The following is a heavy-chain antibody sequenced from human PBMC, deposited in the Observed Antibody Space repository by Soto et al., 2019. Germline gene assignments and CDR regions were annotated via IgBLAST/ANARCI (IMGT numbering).Heavy chain of an antibody. Sequence: PSETLSLTSSVSDHSINSDKYYWGWIRQPPGKGLEWIGSIYYRGNAYYNPSLQTRVTISLDKSKSQFSLKLSSVTAADTAVYYCARGRLVVVVAATSFYYYYYMDVWGKGTTVTGSS. D-gene: IGHD2-15*01. CDR3: ARGRLVVVVAATSFYYYYYMDV. J-gene: IGHJ6*03. V-gene: IGHV4-39*01. CDR2: IYYRGNA. CDR1: DHSINSDKYY.